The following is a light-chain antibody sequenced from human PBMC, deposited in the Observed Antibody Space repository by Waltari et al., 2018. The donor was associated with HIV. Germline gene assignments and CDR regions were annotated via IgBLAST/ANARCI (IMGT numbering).Light chain of an antibody. CDR1: RSHIRSHS. J-gene: IGLJ2*01. V-gene: IGLV1-47*01. CDR3: ATWDDSLSGVL. Sequence: SVLTQPPSASGTPGQRVTLPCSGSRSHIRSHSLFWYPQLPGTAPKLLMHRNHQRPSGVPDRFSDSTSGTSASLAISGLRSEDEADYYCATWDDSLSGVLFGGGTKLTVL. CDR2: RNH.